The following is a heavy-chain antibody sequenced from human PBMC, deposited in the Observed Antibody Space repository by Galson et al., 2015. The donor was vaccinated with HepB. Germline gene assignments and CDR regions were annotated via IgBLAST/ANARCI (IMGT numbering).Heavy chain of an antibody. CDR2: IFSNDEK. D-gene: IGHD2-8*01. J-gene: IGHJ6*02. CDR1: GFSLSNARMG. Sequence: PALVKPTQTLTLTCTVSGFSLSNARMGVSWIRQPPGKALEWLAHIFSNDEKSYNTSLKSRLTISKDTSQSQVVLTMNNMDPVVTATYYCARIRGVYAIQYYYYHGMDVWGPGTTVTVSS. V-gene: IGHV2-26*01. CDR3: ARIRGVYAIQYYYYHGMDV.